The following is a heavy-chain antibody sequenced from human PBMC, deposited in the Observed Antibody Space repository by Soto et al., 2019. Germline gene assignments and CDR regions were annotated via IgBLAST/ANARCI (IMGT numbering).Heavy chain of an antibody. Sequence: EVQLLESGGGLVQPGGSLRLSCAASGFTFSSYAMSWVRQAPGKGLEWGSAISGSGSSTYYADSVKGRFTISRDNSKNTLYLQMNSLRAEDTAVYYCAKFGDSGSYFSAFDIWGQGTMVTVSS. D-gene: IGHD1-26*01. CDR2: ISGSGSST. V-gene: IGHV3-23*01. J-gene: IGHJ3*02. CDR1: GFTFSSYA. CDR3: AKFGDSGSYFSAFDI.